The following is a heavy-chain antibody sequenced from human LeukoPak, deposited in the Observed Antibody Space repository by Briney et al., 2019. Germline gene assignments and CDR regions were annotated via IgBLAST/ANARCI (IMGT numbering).Heavy chain of an antibody. CDR3: AKRASDWYYFDY. V-gene: IGHV3-23*01. Sequence: PGGSLRLSCAASGLTFSSCAMSWVRQAPGKEPEWVSVISASGASTYYADSVRGRFTISRDNSKNTLYLQMSSLRAEDTAVYYCAKRASDWYYFDYWGQGNLVTVSS. D-gene: IGHD3-9*01. CDR2: ISASGAST. CDR1: GLTFSSCA. J-gene: IGHJ4*02.